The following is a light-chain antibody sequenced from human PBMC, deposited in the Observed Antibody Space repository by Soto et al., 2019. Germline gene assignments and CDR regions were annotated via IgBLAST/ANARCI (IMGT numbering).Light chain of an antibody. CDR2: PAS. J-gene: IGKJ3*01. CDR3: QQFGSTPGFT. Sequence: EIVLTQSPGTLSLSPGERATLSCRASQSINNRYLAWYQQKPGQAPSLLIYPASSRATGIPDRFSGSGSGTDFTLTISRLEPEDFAVYYCQQFGSTPGFTFGPGTKVDIK. CDR1: QSINNRY. V-gene: IGKV3-20*01.